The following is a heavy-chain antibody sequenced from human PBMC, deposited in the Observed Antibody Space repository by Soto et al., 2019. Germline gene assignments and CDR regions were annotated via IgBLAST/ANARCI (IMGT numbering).Heavy chain of an antibody. J-gene: IGHJ5*02. CDR3: AREVYSSSSPPHNWFDP. CDR1: GGSISSYY. D-gene: IGHD6-6*01. V-gene: IGHV4-59*01. CDR2: IYYSGST. Sequence: KASETLSLTCTVSGGSISSYYWSWIRQPPGKGLEWIGYIYYSGSTNYNPSLKSRVTISVDTSKNQFSLKLSSVTAADTAVYYCAREVYSSSSPPHNWFDPWGQGTLVTVSS.